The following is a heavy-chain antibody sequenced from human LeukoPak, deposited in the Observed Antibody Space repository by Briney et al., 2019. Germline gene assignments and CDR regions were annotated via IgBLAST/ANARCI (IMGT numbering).Heavy chain of an antibody. CDR1: GFTFSSYG. J-gene: IGHJ4*02. CDR2: IWYDGSNK. CDR3: AKDQARNYYDSSGFDY. V-gene: IGHV3-33*06. Sequence: GRSLRLSCAASGFTFSSYGMHWVRQAPGKGLEWVAVIWYDGSNKYYADSVKGRFTISRDNSKSTLYLQMNSLRAEDTAVYYCAKDQARNYYDSSGFDYWGQGTLVTVSS. D-gene: IGHD3-22*01.